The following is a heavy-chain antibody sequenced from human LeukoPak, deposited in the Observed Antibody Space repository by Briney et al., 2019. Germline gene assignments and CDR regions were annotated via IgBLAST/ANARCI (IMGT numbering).Heavy chain of an antibody. D-gene: IGHD5/OR15-5a*01. V-gene: IGHV3-7*01. CDR1: GFTFSSYW. CDR3: ARINSVNYYFDY. Sequence: GGSLSLSCAASGFTFSSYWMSWVRPVPGKGLAWVANIKLDGSEKYYVDSVKGRFTIYRDDAKNSLYLQMTSLRAEDTAVYYCARINSVNYYFDYWGQGTLVAVSS. CDR2: IKLDGSEK. J-gene: IGHJ4*02.